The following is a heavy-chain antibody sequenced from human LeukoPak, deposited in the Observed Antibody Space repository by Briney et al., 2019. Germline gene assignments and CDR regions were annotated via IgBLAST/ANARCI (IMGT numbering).Heavy chain of an antibody. J-gene: IGHJ4*02. CDR1: GFTFSNYA. CDR3: AKRIAATSFDY. CDR2: ISGNGGST. V-gene: IGHV3-23*01. Sequence: GGSLRLSCAASGFTFSNYAMSWVLQAPGKGLEWVSTISGNGGSTYYADSVKGRFTISRDNSKNTVYLQMSSLRVEDTAAYYCAKRIAATSFDYWGQGTLVTVSS. D-gene: IGHD6-13*01.